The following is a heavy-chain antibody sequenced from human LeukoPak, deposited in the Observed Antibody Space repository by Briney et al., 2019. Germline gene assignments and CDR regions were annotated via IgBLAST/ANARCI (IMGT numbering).Heavy chain of an antibody. J-gene: IGHJ3*02. Sequence: GASVKVSCKASGYTFTSYAMNWVRQAPGQGLEWMGWINTNTGNPTYAQGFTGRFVFSLDTSVSTAYLQISSLKAEDTAVYYCARLRRSGWLENAFDIWGQGTMVAVSS. CDR2: INTNTGNP. CDR3: ARLRRSGWLENAFDI. CDR1: GYTFTSYA. D-gene: IGHD6-19*01. V-gene: IGHV7-4-1*02.